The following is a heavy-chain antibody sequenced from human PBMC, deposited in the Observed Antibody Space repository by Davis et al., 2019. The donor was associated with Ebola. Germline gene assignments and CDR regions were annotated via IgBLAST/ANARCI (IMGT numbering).Heavy chain of an antibody. Sequence: PGGSLRLSCAASRFTFGNYSTHCVRPVQGKVLEWVAAVSHSVSEKFYADSGKGRFTLSRDNSENTLYLQMNSLTADDTALYYCARAVFHEVLDYWGQGTPVTVSS. V-gene: IGHV3-30*04. CDR3: ARAVFHEVLDY. CDR2: VSHSVSEK. CDR1: RFTFGNYS. D-gene: IGHD3-3*01. J-gene: IGHJ4*02.